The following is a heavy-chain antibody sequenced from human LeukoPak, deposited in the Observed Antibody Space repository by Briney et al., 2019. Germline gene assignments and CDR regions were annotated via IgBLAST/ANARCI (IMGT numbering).Heavy chain of an antibody. D-gene: IGHD6-6*01. CDR3: ARELSTSSTAFDI. J-gene: IGHJ3*02. CDR1: GGSFSGYY. Sequence: SETLSLTCAVCGGSFSGYYWSWIRQPPGKGLEWIGEINHSGSTNYNPSLKSRVTISVDTSKNQFSLKLSSVTAADTAVYYCARELSTSSTAFDIWGQGTMVTVSS. V-gene: IGHV4-34*01. CDR2: INHSGST.